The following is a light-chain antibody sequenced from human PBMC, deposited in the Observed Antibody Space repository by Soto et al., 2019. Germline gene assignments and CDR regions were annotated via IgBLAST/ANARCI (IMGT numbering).Light chain of an antibody. Sequence: AIQLTQSPSSLSASVGDRVTITCRASQGISSALAWYQQKPGKAPKLLIYDASSLESGVPSRFSGSGSGTDFTLTISSLQPEDFETYYCQQFNNYPHRLTFGGGTKVEIK. J-gene: IGKJ4*01. CDR3: QQFNNYPHRLT. CDR1: QGISSA. CDR2: DAS. V-gene: IGKV1D-13*01.